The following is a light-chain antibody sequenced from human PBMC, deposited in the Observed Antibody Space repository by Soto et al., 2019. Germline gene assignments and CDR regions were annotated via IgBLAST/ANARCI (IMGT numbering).Light chain of an antibody. J-gene: IGLJ2*01. CDR2: RNN. CDR1: SSNIGSNY. V-gene: IGLV1-47*01. CDR3: AAWDDSLSVFVV. Sequence: QLVLSQPPSASGTPGQRVTISCSGSSSNIGSNYVYWYQQLPGTAPKLLIYRNNQRPSGVPDRFSGSKSGTSASLAISGLRSDDEADYYCAAWDDSLSVFVVFGGGTKLTVL.